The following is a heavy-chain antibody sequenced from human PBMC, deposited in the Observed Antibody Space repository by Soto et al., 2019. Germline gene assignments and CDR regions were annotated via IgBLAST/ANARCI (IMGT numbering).Heavy chain of an antibody. CDR2: ISTSNTYI. Sequence: PGGSLRLSCAASGFTFSTYSLGWVRQAPGKGLEWVSYISTSNTYIYYEDSVKGRFTISRDNAKNSLYLQMNSLRAEDTAVYYCARVDYYERGYFDYWGQGALVTVSS. J-gene: IGHJ4*02. CDR3: ARVDYYERGYFDY. D-gene: IGHD3-22*01. CDR1: GFTFSTYS. V-gene: IGHV3-21*01.